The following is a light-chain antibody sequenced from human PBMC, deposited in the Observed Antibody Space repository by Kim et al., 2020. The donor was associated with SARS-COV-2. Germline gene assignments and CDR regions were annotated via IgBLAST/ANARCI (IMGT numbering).Light chain of an antibody. V-gene: IGKV1-39*01. CDR1: QTVGSD. J-gene: IGKJ4*01. Sequence: DIQMTQSPSSLSASVGDRVTVTCRASQTVGSDLNWYQQKPGKAPDLLIYTATSLHSGVPSRFSGSRSGTHFTLTISSLQPEDFATYYCQQSYNPPFTFGGGTKVDIK. CDR2: TAT. CDR3: QQSYNPPFT.